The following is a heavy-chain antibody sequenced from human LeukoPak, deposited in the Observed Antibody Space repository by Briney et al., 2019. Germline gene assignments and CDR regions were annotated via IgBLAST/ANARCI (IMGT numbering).Heavy chain of an antibody. V-gene: IGHV2-5*02. CDR2: IYWDDEK. Sequence: ESGPTLVKPTQTLTLTCTFSGFSLTTSGVGVGWIRQPPRKALEGLALIYWDDEKRYRPSLRTRLTITKDTSKSQVVLTMTNMDPVDAATYYCAHLYFYNSGGYSRAFDYWGQGTLVTVSS. D-gene: IGHD3-22*01. CDR3: AHLYFYNSGGYSRAFDY. J-gene: IGHJ4*02. CDR1: GFSLTTSGVG.